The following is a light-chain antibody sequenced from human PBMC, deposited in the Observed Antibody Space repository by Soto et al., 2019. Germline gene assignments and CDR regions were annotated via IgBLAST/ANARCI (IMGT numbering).Light chain of an antibody. V-gene: IGLV2-14*01. J-gene: IGLJ2*01. CDR2: DVS. CDR3: SSYTSSSTLVV. CDR1: SSDVGGYNY. Sequence: QSALTQPGSVSGSPGQSITISCTGTSSDVGGYNYVSWYQQHPGKAPKLMIYDVSNRPSGVSNRFSGSKSGNTASLTMSGLQAEDEADYYCSSYTSSSTLVVFGGGTKLTVL.